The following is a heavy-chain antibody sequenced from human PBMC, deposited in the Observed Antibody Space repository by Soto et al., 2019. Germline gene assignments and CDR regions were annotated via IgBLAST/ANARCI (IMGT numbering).Heavy chain of an antibody. Sequence: GGSLRLSCTASGFTFGDYSMSWVRQAPGKGLEWVGFIRSKAYGGTTEYAASVKGRFTISRDDSKSIAYLQMNSLKTEDTAVYYCNRYRWVRFLEWYYYYYGMDVWGQGTTVTVSS. CDR2: IRSKAYGGTT. CDR3: NRYRWVRFLEWYYYYYGMDV. CDR1: GFTFGDYS. D-gene: IGHD3-3*01. J-gene: IGHJ6*02. V-gene: IGHV3-49*04.